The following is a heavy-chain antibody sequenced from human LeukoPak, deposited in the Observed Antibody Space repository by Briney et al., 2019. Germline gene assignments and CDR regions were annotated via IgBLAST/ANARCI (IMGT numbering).Heavy chain of an antibody. CDR1: GGSISSYY. D-gene: IGHD3-22*01. CDR3: ARANPYYYDSSGYYDY. V-gene: IGHV4-59*12. J-gene: IGHJ4*02. Sequence: ASETLSLTCTVSGGSISSYYWSWIRQPPGKGLEWIGYIYYSGSTNYNPSLKSRVTISVDTSKNQFSLKLSSVTAADTAVYYCARANPYYYDSSGYYDYWGQGTLVTVSS. CDR2: IYYSGST.